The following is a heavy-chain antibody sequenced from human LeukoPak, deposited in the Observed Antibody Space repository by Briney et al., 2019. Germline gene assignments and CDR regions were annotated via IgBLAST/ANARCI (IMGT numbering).Heavy chain of an antibody. V-gene: IGHV1-2*06. D-gene: IGHD2-15*01. CDR2: INPNSGGT. Sequence: ASVKVSCKASGYTFTGYYMHWVRQAPGQGLDWMGRINPNSGGTNYAPKFQGRVTMTRDTSISTAYMELSRLRSDDTAVYYCARDSEDIVVVVAAMWGQGTLVTVSS. J-gene: IGHJ4*02. CDR1: GYTFTGYY. CDR3: ARDSEDIVVVVAAM.